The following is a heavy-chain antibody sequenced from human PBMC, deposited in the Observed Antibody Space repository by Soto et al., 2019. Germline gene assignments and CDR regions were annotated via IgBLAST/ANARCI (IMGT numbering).Heavy chain of an antibody. CDR2: IILPFGTP. CDR3: VRGPDYEGYFDC. CDR1: GTTFSNYA. V-gene: IGHV1-69*12. D-gene: IGHD3-22*01. J-gene: IGHJ4*02. Sequence: QVRLVQSGAEVKKTGSSVKVSCKASGTTFSNYAIAWVRQAPGQGLEWMGGIILPFGTPNYAQKFQGRVTITADESMTTAFMELRGLRSEDTAVYFCVRGPDYEGYFDCWGQGTLVTVSS.